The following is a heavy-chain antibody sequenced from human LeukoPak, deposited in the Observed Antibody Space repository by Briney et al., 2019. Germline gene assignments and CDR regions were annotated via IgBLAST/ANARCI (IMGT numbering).Heavy chain of an antibody. CDR1: GFTFSSYA. J-gene: IGHJ4*02. Sequence: PGGSLRLSCAASGFTFSSYAMSWVRQAPGKGLEWVSAISGSGGSTYYADSVKGRFTISRDNSKNTLYLQMNSLRAEDTAVYYCAKGTSLINILTGYFYYFGYWGQGTLVTVSS. D-gene: IGHD3-9*01. CDR2: ISGSGGST. CDR3: AKGTSLINILTGYFYYFGY. V-gene: IGHV3-23*01.